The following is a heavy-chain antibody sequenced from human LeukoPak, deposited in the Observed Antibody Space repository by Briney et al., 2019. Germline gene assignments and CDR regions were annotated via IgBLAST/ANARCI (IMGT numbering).Heavy chain of an antibody. Sequence: ASVKVSCKASGYTFTSYYMHWLRQAPGHGLEWMGIINPSGSSRSYAQKFQGRVTMTTDTSTSTVYMELSSLRSEDTAVYYCARGAPVVVPSDYGPGYFRLWGQGTLVTVSS. CDR2: INPSGSSR. CDR3: ARGAPVVVPSDYGPGYFRL. V-gene: IGHV1-46*01. D-gene: IGHD2-15*01. CDR1: GYTFTSYY. J-gene: IGHJ1*01.